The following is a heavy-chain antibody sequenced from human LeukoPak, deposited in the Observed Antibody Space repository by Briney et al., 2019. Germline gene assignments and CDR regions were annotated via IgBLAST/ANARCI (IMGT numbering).Heavy chain of an antibody. CDR1: GYTFTGYY. J-gene: IGHJ4*02. CDR2: ISAYNGNT. V-gene: IGHV1-18*04. D-gene: IGHD6-19*01. CDR3: ARDSVAGSNYFDY. Sequence: GASVKVSCKASGYTFTGYYMHWVRQAPGQGLEWMGWISAYNGNTNYAQKLQGRVTMTTDTSTSTAYMELRSLRSDDTAVYYCARDSVAGSNYFDYWGQGTLVTVSS.